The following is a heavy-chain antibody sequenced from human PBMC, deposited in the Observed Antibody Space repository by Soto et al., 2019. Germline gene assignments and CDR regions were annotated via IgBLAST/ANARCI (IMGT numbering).Heavy chain of an antibody. V-gene: IGHV3-21*01. CDR3: ARDVETSMDGLNYFDH. CDR2: ISSSGSYI. J-gene: IGHJ5*02. CDR1: GFTFSSYT. D-gene: IGHD5-18*01. Sequence: GGSLRLSCAAPGFTFSSYTMNWVRQAPGKGLEWVSSISSSGSYIHYADSVKGRFTVSRDNAKNSLFLQMDSLRAEDTAVYYCARDVETSMDGLNYFDHWGQGTLVTVSS.